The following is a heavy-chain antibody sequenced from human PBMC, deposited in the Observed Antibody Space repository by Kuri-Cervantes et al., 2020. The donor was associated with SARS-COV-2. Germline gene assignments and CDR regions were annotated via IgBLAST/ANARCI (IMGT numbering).Heavy chain of an antibody. CDR1: GFTFSSYA. Sequence: GESLKISCAASGFTFSSYAVSWVRQAPGKGLEWVSAISGSGGSTYYADSVKGRFTISRDNSKNTLYLQMNSLRAEDTAVYYCAKDPESTEYYFDYWGQGTLVTVSS. CDR3: AKDPESTEYYFDY. CDR2: ISGSGGST. J-gene: IGHJ4*02. V-gene: IGHV3-23*01.